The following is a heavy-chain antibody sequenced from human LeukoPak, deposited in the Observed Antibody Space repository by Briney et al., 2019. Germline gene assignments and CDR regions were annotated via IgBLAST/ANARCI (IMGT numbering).Heavy chain of an antibody. J-gene: IGHJ4*02. CDR1: GFTFTSYW. CDR2: IFPGDSDT. V-gene: IGHV5-51*01. Sequence: GESLKISFKGSGFTFTSYWIGWVRQMPGKGLEWMGIIFPGDSDTRYSPSFQGQVTISADKSISTAYLQWSSLKASDTAMYYCARLVRSGWYYDYWGQGTLVTVSS. D-gene: IGHD6-19*01. CDR3: ARLVRSGWYYDY.